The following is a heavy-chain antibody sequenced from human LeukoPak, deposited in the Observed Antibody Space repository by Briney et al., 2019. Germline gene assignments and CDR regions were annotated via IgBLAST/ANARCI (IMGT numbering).Heavy chain of an antibody. D-gene: IGHD3-16*02. CDR3: ARDGIMITFGGVIVMYYFDY. CDR1: GGTFSSYA. J-gene: IGHJ4*02. CDR2: IIPILGIA. V-gene: IGHV1-69*04. Sequence: GASVKVSCKASGGTFSSYAISWVRQAPGQGLEWMGRIIPILGIANYAQKFQGRVTITEDKSTSTAYMELSSLRSEDTAVYYCARDGIMITFGGVIVMYYFDYWGQGTLVTVSS.